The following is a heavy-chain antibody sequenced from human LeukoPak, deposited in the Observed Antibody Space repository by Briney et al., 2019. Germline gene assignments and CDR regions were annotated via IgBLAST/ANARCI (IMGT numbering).Heavy chain of an antibody. V-gene: IGHV4-38-2*02. CDR2: VYRSGST. D-gene: IGHD7-27*01. CDR1: GYSISSGYH. CDR3: ARENWVFDY. J-gene: IGHJ4*02. Sequence: SETLSLTCVVSGYSISSGYHWGWIRQPPGKGLEWIGSVYRSGSTYYDPSLKSRVTISVDTSKDQISLKVRSVTAADTAMYYCARENWVFDYWGQGILVTVSS.